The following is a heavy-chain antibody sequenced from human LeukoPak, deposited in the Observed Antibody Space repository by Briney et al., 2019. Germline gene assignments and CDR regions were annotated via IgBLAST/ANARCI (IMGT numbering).Heavy chain of an antibody. Sequence: ASVKVSCKASGYTFTSYGISWVRQAPGQGLEWMGGIIPIFGTANYAQKFQGRVTITADESTSTAYMELSSLRSEDTAVYYCARIPITMVRGVIITYSGAFDIWGQGTMVTVSS. CDR2: IIPIFGTA. D-gene: IGHD3-10*01. V-gene: IGHV1-69*13. CDR1: GYTFTSYG. CDR3: ARIPITMVRGVIITYSGAFDI. J-gene: IGHJ3*02.